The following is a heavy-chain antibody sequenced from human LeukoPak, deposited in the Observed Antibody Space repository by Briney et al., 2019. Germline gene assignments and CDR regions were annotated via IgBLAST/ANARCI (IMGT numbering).Heavy chain of an antibody. CDR2: MNPITGNT. CDR1: GYTFTSYD. J-gene: IGHJ6*02. D-gene: IGHD6-6*01. Sequence: ASVKVSCKPSGYTFTSYDFNWVRQATGQRLEYMGWMNPITGNTGYAQKFQGRVTMTRDTSISTAYMELTSLRSEDTAVYYCTRSSSSVPYYYYGMDVWGQGTSVTVSS. V-gene: IGHV1-8*01. CDR3: TRSSSSVPYYYYGMDV.